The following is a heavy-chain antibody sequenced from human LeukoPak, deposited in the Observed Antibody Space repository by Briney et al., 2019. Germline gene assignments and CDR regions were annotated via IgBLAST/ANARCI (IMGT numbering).Heavy chain of an antibody. CDR3: SGYDFDY. J-gene: IGHJ4*02. CDR2: IKSKTDGGTT. Sequence: GGSLSLSCAASGFTAVINHMSWVRQAPGKGLEWVGRIKSKTDGGTTDYAAPVKGRFTISRDDSKNTVYLQMNSLKTEDTAVYYCSGYDFDYWGQGTLVTVSS. CDR1: GFTAVINH. V-gene: IGHV3-15*01. D-gene: IGHD5-12*01.